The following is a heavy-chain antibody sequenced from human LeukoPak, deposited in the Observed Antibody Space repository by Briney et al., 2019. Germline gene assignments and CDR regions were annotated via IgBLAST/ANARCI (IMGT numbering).Heavy chain of an antibody. V-gene: IGHV4-39*07. CDR1: GGSISIGSDY. D-gene: IGHD5/OR15-5a*01. J-gene: IGHJ4*02. CDR3: ARDRHKLVDIVSGILDY. Sequence: SETLSLTCTVSGGSISIGSDYWGWIRQPPGKGLEWFGSVYYSGITYYNPSLKSRVTISVDTSKNQFSLKLSSVTAADTAVYYCARDRHKLVDIVSGILDYWGQGTLVTVSS. CDR2: VYYSGIT.